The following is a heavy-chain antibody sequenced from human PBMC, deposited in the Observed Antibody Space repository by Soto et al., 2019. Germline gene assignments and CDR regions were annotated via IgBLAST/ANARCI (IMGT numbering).Heavy chain of an antibody. D-gene: IGHD2-2*01. J-gene: IGHJ4*02. CDR2: INSWRDGGRV. CDR3: TAWRREKSCTSVSCYGDGAY. V-gene: IGHV3-15*02. Sequence: EVPLVESGGALVKPGESLTLSCAASGFTFNSAWMTWVRQAPGKGLEWVGRINSWRDGGRVDTAAPVKGRFTISRDGSKTTFYHQMNSLKSEDTAVYYCTAWRREKSCTSVSCYGDGAYWGQGTLVTVSS. CDR1: GFTFNSAW.